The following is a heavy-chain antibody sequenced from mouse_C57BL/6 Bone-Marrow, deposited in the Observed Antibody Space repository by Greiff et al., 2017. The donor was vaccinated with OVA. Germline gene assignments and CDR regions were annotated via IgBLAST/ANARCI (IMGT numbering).Heavy chain of an antibody. CDR3: AREGVHSNYVFDY. CDR2: IHPNSGST. CDR1: GYTFTSYW. J-gene: IGHJ2*01. D-gene: IGHD2-5*01. V-gene: IGHV1-64*01. Sequence: QVQLQQPGAELVKPGASVKLSCKASGYTFTSYWMHWVKQRPGQGLEWIGMIHPNSGSTNYNEKLKSKATLTVDKSSITSYMQLSSLTSADSAVYYCAREGVHSNYVFDYWGQGTTLTVSS.